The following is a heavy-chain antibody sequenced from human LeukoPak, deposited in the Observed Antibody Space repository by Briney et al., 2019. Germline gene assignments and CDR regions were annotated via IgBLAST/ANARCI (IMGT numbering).Heavy chain of an antibody. J-gene: IGHJ4*02. CDR1: GFTFSSYE. V-gene: IGHV3-48*03. CDR2: ISITGDTT. D-gene: IGHD1-26*01. CDR3: ARVDSGTYSWIRQSLDY. Sequence: GGSLRLSCAASGFTFSSYEMSWVRQAPGRGLEWVSSISITGDTTYYADSVKGRFTISRDNAKNSLYLQMNSLRAEDTAVYYCARVDSGTYSWIRQSLDYWGQGTLVTVSS.